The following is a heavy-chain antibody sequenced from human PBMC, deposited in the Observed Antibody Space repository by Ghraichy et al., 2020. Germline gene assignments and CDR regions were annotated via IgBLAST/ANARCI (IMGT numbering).Heavy chain of an antibody. D-gene: IGHD2-21*02. Sequence: LSLTCAASGFIFGHYTLNWVRQAPGRGLEWLSSITSSSTYIYYADSLKGRFTISRDNAKDSLYLQMHSLKAEDTAVYYCARGEQFCGSDCPLEYWGQGTLVTVSS. CDR3: ARGEQFCGSDCPLEY. CDR2: ITSSSTYI. J-gene: IGHJ4*02. V-gene: IGHV3-21*01. CDR1: GFIFGHYT.